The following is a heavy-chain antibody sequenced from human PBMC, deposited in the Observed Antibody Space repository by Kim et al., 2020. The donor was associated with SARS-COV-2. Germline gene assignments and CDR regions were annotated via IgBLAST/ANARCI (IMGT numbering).Heavy chain of an antibody. J-gene: IGHJ4*02. V-gene: IGHV1-2*02. CDR2: INPNSGGT. CDR1: GYTFTGYY. D-gene: IGHD3-3*01. Sequence: ASVKVSCKASGYTFTGYYMHWVRQAPGQGLEWMGWINPNSGGTNYAQKFQGRVTMTRDTSISTAYMELSRLRSDDTAVYYCARDDFWTTEAGDYWGQGTLVTVSS. CDR3: ARDDFWTTEAGDY.